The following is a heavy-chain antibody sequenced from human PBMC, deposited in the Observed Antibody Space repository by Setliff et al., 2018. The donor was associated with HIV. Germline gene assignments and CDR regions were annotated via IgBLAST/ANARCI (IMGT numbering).Heavy chain of an antibody. J-gene: IGHJ4*02. V-gene: IGHV3-7*01. CDR1: GITFSSYW. D-gene: IGHD4-4*01. CDR3: AQITVMGY. Sequence: PSETLSLTCTASGITFSSYWMSWVHQAPGKGLEWVANIKQDGSERSYVDSVKGRFTISRDNAKNSLYLQMNSLRAEDTAVYYCAQITVMGYWGQGTLVTVSS. CDR2: IKQDGSER.